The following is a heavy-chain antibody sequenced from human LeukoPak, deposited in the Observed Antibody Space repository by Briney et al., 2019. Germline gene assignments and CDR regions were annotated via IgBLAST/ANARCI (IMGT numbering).Heavy chain of an antibody. Sequence: SETLSLTCTVSGGSISSSSYYWGWIRRPPGKGLEWIGSIYYSGSTYYNPSLKSRVTISIDTSKNQFSLKLSSVTAADTAVYYCARIGVSYYYYYTDVWGKGTTVTVSS. D-gene: IGHD3-10*01. CDR1: GGSISSSSYY. CDR3: ARIGVSYYYYYTDV. CDR2: IYYSGST. J-gene: IGHJ6*03. V-gene: IGHV4-39*01.